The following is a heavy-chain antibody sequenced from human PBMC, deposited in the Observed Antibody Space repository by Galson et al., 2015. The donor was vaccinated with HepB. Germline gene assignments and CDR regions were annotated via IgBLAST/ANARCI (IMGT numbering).Heavy chain of an antibody. CDR2: IYDSGST. D-gene: IGHD3-10*01. CDR3: ARGIMVRAVNMYYFDS. Sequence: LSLTCTVSGGSIRNYFWTWIRQPPGKGLEWTGHIYDSGSTNYNPSLKSRLTISVDTSKNQFSLKLSSVTAADTAVYFCARGIMVRAVNMYYFDSWGRGTLVTVSS. J-gene: IGHJ4*02. V-gene: IGHV4-59*01. CDR1: GGSIRNYF.